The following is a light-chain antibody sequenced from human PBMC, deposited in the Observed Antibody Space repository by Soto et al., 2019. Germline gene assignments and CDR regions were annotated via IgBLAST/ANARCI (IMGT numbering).Light chain of an antibody. CDR3: GTWDNSLSAGV. Sequence: QSVLTQPPSVSAAPGQKVTISCSGGSSNIGSNYVSWYQQLPGTAPKLLIYDNNKRPSGIPDRFSGSRSGTSATLGITGLQTGDEADYYCGTWDNSLSAGVFGGGTK. CDR1: SSNIGSNY. J-gene: IGLJ2*01. V-gene: IGLV1-51*01. CDR2: DNN.